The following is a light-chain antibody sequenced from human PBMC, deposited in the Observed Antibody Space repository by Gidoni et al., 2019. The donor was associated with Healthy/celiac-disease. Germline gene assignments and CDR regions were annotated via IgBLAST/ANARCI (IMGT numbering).Light chain of an antibody. CDR2: GAS. CDR1: QSVSSSY. CDR3: QQYGSSPIT. V-gene: IGKV3-20*01. J-gene: IGKJ5*01. Sequence: EIVLTQSPGTLSLSPGERATLSCRASQSVSSSYLAWYQQKPGQAPRLLIYGASRRANCIPERFSGSGSGTDFPLTLSRMEPEDFAGYYCQQYGSSPITFGQGTRLEIK.